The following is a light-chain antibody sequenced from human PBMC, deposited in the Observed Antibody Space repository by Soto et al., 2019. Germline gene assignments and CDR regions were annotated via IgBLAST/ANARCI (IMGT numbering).Light chain of an antibody. CDR2: EVS. CDR1: SSDVGGYNY. CDR3: ISYRSGSTLYV. J-gene: IGLJ1*01. Sequence: QSALTQPASVSGSPGQSITISCTGSSSDVGGYNYVSWYQHHPGKAPKLMIYEVSNRPSGVSNRFSGSKSGHPASLTISILQAEEEADYYCISYRSGSTLYVFGSGTKLTVL. V-gene: IGLV2-14*01.